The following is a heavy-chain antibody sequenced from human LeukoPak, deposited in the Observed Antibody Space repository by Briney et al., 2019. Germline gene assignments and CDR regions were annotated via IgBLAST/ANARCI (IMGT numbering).Heavy chain of an antibody. J-gene: IGHJ1*01. V-gene: IGHV4-30-4*01. CDR2: IYYSGST. CDR3: ARGYSRDWGLQYFQH. D-gene: IGHD6-19*01. Sequence: PSETLSLTCTVSGGSISSGDYYWSWIRQPPGKGLEWIGYIYYSGSTYYNPSLKSRVTISVDTSKNQFSLKLSSVTAADTAVYHCARGYSRDWGLQYFQHWGQGTLVTVSS. CDR1: GGSISSGDYY.